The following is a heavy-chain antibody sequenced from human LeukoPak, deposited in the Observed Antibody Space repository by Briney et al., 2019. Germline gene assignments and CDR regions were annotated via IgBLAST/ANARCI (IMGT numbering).Heavy chain of an antibody. CDR2: INPNSGDT. Sequence: ASVTVSCKASGYTFTGYYMHWVRQAPGQGLEWMGWINPNSGDTNYAQKFQGRVTMTRDTSISTAYMELTRLTSDDTAVFYCARGGIPQYWGQGTLVTVSS. CDR1: GYTFTGYY. CDR3: ARGGIPQY. J-gene: IGHJ4*02. V-gene: IGHV1-2*02. D-gene: IGHD1-14*01.